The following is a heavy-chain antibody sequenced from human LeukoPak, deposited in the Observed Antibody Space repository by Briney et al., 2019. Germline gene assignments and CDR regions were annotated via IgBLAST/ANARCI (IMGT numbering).Heavy chain of an antibody. CDR2: INSKSGGT. CDR3: ARTSHYVDIAATIPYGIYYFDY. V-gene: IGHV1-2*02. CDR1: GYTFIGYY. J-gene: IGHJ4*02. Sequence: ASVKVSCKASGYTFIGYYVHWVRQAPGQGLEWMGWINSKSGGTNYAQKFQGRVAMTRDTSISTAYMELSRLRSGDTAVYYCARTSHYVDIAATIPYGIYYFDYWGQGTLVTVSS. D-gene: IGHD5-12*01.